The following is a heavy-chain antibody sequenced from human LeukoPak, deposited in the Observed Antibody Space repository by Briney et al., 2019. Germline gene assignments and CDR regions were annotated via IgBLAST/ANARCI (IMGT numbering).Heavy chain of an antibody. CDR1: GFTFSSYE. J-gene: IGHJ4*02. CDR3: ARGGVPAAHDY. CDR2: ISSSGSTI. V-gene: IGHV3-48*03. D-gene: IGHD2-15*01. Sequence: GGSLRLSCAASGFTFSSYEMNWVRQAPGKGLEWVSYISSSGSTIYYADSVKGRFTVSSDNAKNSVYLQLNSLGAEDTAVYYCARGGVPAAHDYWGQGTLVTVSS.